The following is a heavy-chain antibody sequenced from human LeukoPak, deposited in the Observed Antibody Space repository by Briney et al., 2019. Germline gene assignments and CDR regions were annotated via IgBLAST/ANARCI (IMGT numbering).Heavy chain of an antibody. V-gene: IGHV3-49*03. D-gene: IGHD1-26*01. J-gene: IGHJ5*02. Sequence: GGSPRLSCTASGFTFGDYAMSWFRQAPGKGLEWVGFIRSKAYGGTTEYAASVKGRFTISRDDSKSIAYLQMNSLKTEDTAVYYCTRRFTWELLNLGSFDPWGQGTLVTVSS. CDR2: IRSKAYGGTT. CDR3: TRRFTWELLNLGSFDP. CDR1: GFTFGDYA.